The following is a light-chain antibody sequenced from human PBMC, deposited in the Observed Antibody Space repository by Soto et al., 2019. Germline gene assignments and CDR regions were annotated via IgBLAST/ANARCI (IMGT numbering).Light chain of an antibody. V-gene: IGLV2-14*01. CDR2: EVS. Sequence: QSVLTQPASVSGSPGQSITISCTGTSSDVGGYNYVSWYQQHPGKAPKLMIYEVSNRPSGVSNRFSGSKSGNTASLTISGLQAEDEADYYCASHTSNNTPVFGGGTKLTVL. CDR1: SSDVGGYNY. CDR3: ASHTSNNTPV. J-gene: IGLJ2*01.